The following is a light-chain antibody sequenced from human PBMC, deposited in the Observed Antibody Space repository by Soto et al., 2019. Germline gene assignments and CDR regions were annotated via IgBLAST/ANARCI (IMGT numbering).Light chain of an antibody. CDR2: GAS. CDR3: QQCDSWPLT. CDR1: QSVSSN. V-gene: IGKV3-15*01. J-gene: IGKJ4*01. Sequence: EIVMTQSPSTLSVSPGERSTLSWRASQSVSSNLAWYQQKPGQAPRLLIYGASTRATGISARFSGSGSGTEFTLTISSLQSEDFGVYYCQQCDSWPLTFGGGTKVDIK.